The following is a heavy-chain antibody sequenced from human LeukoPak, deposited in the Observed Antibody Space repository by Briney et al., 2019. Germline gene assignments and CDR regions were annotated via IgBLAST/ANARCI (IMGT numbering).Heavy chain of an antibody. CDR3: AKDGSWSCTD. Sequence: PGGSLRLSCAVSGFTLSSYAMHWVRQAPGKGMEWVAVVSSDGSEKYYADSVKGRFTISRDNSKGSLYLQMNSLRADDTAVYYCAKDGSWSCTDWGQGTLVRVSS. D-gene: IGHD2-8*02. CDR1: GFTLSSYA. J-gene: IGHJ4*02. CDR2: VSSDGSEK. V-gene: IGHV3-30*04.